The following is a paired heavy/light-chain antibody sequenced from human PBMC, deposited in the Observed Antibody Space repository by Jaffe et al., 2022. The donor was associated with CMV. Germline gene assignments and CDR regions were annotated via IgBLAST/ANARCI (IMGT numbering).Light chain of an antibody. CDR1: TGAVTSGYY. CDR2: STS. CDR3: LLYYGGAQPWV. J-gene: IGLJ3*02. V-gene: IGLV7-43*01. Sequence: QTVVTQEPSLTVSPGGTVTLTCASSTGAVTSGYYPNWFQQKPGQAPRALIYSTSNKHSWTPARFSGSLLGGKAALTLSGVQPEDEAEYYCLLYYGGAQPWVFGGGTKLTVL.
Heavy chain of an antibody. CDR1: GGSVSSGSYY. CDR3: ATGGYSSSWYVPDYYYYYGMDV. J-gene: IGHJ6*02. Sequence: QVQLQESGPGLVKPSETLSLTCTVSGGSVSSGSYYWSWIRQPPGKGLEWIGYIYYSGSTNYNPSLKSRVTISVDTSKNQFSLKLSSVTAADTAVYYCATGGYSSSWYVPDYYYYYGMDVWGQGTTVTVSS. D-gene: IGHD6-13*01. V-gene: IGHV4-61*01. CDR2: IYYSGST.